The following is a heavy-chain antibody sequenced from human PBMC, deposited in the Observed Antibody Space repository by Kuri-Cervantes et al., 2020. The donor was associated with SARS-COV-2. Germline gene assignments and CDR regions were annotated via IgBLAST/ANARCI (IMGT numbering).Heavy chain of an antibody. Sequence: ASVKVSCKASGYTFTSYYMHWVRQAPGQGLEWMGIINPSGGSTSYAQKFQGRVTMTRDTSTSTVYMELSSLRSEDTAVYYCAREEVTYDFWSGYYKTPFDYWGQGNLVTGAS. CDR1: GYTFTSYY. CDR3: AREEVTYDFWSGYYKTPFDY. CDR2: INPSGGST. D-gene: IGHD3-3*01. V-gene: IGHV1-46*01. J-gene: IGHJ4*01.